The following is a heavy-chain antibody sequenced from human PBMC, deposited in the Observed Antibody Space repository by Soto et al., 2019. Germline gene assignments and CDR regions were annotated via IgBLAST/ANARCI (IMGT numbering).Heavy chain of an antibody. CDR2: INPSGGST. D-gene: IGHD3-22*01. Sequence: QVQLVQSGAEVKKPGASVKVSCKASGYTFTSYYMHWVRQAPGQGLEWMGMINPSGGSTTYAQKFPGRVTMTRDTTTSTVYMELSSLRSEDTAVYYCARVRGTPDYYDSSVGLYYFYGMDVWGQGTTVTVSS. J-gene: IGHJ6*02. CDR1: GYTFTSYY. CDR3: ARVRGTPDYYDSSVGLYYFYGMDV. V-gene: IGHV1-46*01.